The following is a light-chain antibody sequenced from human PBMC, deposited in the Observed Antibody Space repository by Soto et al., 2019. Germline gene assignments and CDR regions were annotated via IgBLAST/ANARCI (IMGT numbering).Light chain of an antibody. J-gene: IGLJ3*02. CDR2: EVS. CDR1: SSDVGGYNY. CDR3: NSYTSSTTLV. V-gene: IGLV2-14*01. Sequence: QSALTQPASVSGSPGQSITISCTGTSSDVGGYNYVSWYQQHPGKAPKLIIYEVSNRPSGVSNRFSGSKSGNTASLPISGPQAEDEADYYCNSYTSSTTLVFGGGTKLTVL.